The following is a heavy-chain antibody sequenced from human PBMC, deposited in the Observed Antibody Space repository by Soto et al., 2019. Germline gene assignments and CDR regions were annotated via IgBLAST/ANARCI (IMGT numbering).Heavy chain of an antibody. J-gene: IGHJ5*02. D-gene: IGHD1-1*01. CDR3: AAGATGMIPLGYNWFDP. CDR1: GFTFSCYG. V-gene: IGHV3-33*01. CDR2: IWYDGSNK. Sequence: QVQLVESGGGVVQPGRSLRLSCAASGFTFSCYGMHWVRQAPGTGLEWVAVIWYDGSNKYYADSVKGRFTISRDNSKNTLYLQMNSLRAEDTAVYYCAAGATGMIPLGYNWFDPWGQGTLVTVSS.